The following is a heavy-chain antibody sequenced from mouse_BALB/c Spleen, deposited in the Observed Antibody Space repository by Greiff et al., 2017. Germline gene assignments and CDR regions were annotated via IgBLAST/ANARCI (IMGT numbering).Heavy chain of an antibody. CDR3: ARSYYRYDGYAMDY. Sequence: DVQLVESGGGLVQPGGSRKLSCAASGFTFSSFGMHWVRQAPEKGLEWVAYISSGSSTIYYADTVKGRFTISRDNPKNTLFLQMTSLRSEDTAMYYCARSYYRYDGYAMDYWGQGTSVTVSS. CDR2: ISSGSSTI. J-gene: IGHJ4*01. D-gene: IGHD2-14*01. V-gene: IGHV5-17*02. CDR1: GFTFSSFG.